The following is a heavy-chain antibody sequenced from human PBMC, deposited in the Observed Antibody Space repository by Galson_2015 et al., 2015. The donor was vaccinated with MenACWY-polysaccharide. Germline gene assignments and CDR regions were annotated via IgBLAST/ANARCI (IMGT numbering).Heavy chain of an antibody. D-gene: IGHD4-17*01. CDR3: ARDPKQKPTTVLTGRFDY. CDR1: GYTFTTYA. CDR2: INTNTGNP. J-gene: IGHJ4*02. Sequence: SVKVSCKASGYTFTTYAMNWVRQAPGQGLEWMGGINTNTGNPTYAQGFAGRFVFSLDASVSTAYLQISSLKAEDTAVYYCARDPKQKPTTVLTGRFDYWGQGTLVTVSS. V-gene: IGHV7-4-1*02.